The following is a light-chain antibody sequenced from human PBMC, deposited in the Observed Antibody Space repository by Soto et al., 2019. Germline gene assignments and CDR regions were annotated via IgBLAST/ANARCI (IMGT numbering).Light chain of an antibody. J-gene: IGKJ4*01. Sequence: EIVLTQSPATLSLSPGERATLSCRASQSVSSYLAWYQQKPGQAPRLLIYDASNRATGIPARFCGSGSGTDFTLTISSLEPEDFAVYYCQQRSNFFGGGTKVEIK. CDR2: DAS. V-gene: IGKV3-11*01. CDR1: QSVSSY. CDR3: QQRSNF.